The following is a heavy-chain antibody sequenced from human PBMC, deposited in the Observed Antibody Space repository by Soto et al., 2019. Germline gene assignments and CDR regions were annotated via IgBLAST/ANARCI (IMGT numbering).Heavy chain of an antibody. CDR2: IYYSGST. D-gene: IGHD3-22*01. V-gene: IGHV4-31*03. Sequence: QVQLQESGPGLVKPSQTLSLTCTVSGGSISSGGYYWSWIRQHPGKGLEWIGYIYYSGSTYYNPSLRSRVTISVDPSKNQFSLKLSSVTAADTAVYYCARAVHDYDSSGYYWEGFDYWGQGTLVTVSS. J-gene: IGHJ4*02. CDR3: ARAVHDYDSSGYYWEGFDY. CDR1: GGSISSGGYY.